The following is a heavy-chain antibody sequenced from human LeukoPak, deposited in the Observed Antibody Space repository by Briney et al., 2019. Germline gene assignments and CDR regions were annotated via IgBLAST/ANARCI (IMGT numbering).Heavy chain of an antibody. CDR3: ARDTTYYSDRRGYYYYPFDS. J-gene: IGHJ4*02. CDR2: ISSSGSTI. V-gene: IGHV3-48*03. Sequence: GGSLRLSCAASGSTFSRYEMNWVRQAPGKGLEWVSYISSSGSTIYSADSVKGRFTISRDNAKNFLYLQMNSLRAEDTAVYYCARDTTYYSDRRGYYYYPFDSWGQGTLVTVSS. D-gene: IGHD3-22*01. CDR1: GSTFSRYE.